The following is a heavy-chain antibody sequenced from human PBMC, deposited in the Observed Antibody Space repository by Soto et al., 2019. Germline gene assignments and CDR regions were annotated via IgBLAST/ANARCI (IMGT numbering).Heavy chain of an antibody. D-gene: IGHD1-7*01. Sequence: PSETLSLTCAVSGGSISSGDYYWSWIRQPPGKGLEWIGYIYYSGSTYYNPSLKSRVTISVDTSKNQFSLKLSPVTAADTAVYYCANWNYVPNYFDYWGQGTLVTVSS. V-gene: IGHV4-30-4*01. CDR3: ANWNYVPNYFDY. CDR1: GGSISSGDYY. J-gene: IGHJ4*02. CDR2: IYYSGST.